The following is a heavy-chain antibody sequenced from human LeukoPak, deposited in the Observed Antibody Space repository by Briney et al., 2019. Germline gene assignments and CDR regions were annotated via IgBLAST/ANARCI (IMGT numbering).Heavy chain of an antibody. D-gene: IGHD7-27*01. CDR1: GYTFTNYF. V-gene: IGHV1-2*06. CDR3: ARDLSSTANWELDF. J-gene: IGHJ4*02. Sequence: ASVKVSCKASGYTFTNYFIHWVRQAPGQGLEWMGRINPNKGGPEYGQNFQGRVTMTRDTSISTVYMEVYSLTSDDTAVYYCARDLSSTANWELDFWGQGILVTVSS. CDR2: INPNKGGP.